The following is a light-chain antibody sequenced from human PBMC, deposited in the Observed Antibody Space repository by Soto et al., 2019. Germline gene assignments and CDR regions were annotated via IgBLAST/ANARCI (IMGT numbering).Light chain of an antibody. CDR3: TSYTTSSTLI. CDR1: SCDVGAYNY. V-gene: IGLV2-14*01. CDR2: DVS. Sequence: QSALTQPASVSGSPGQSITISCTGTSCDVGAYNYVSWYQQHSGKVPKLMIYDVSNRPSGVSNRFSGFKSGNTASLTISGLQAEDEADYYCTSYTTSSTLIFGGGTKLTVL. J-gene: IGLJ2*01.